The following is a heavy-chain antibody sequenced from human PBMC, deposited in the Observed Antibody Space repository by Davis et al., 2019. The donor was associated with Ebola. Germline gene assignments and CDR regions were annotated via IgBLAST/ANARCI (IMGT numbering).Heavy chain of an antibody. CDR2: ISGSGGST. CDR1: GFTFSSYA. D-gene: IGHD1-26*01. CDR3: AKDTRDYFDY. Sequence: GESLKISCAASGFTFSSYAMSWVRQAPGKGLEWVSAISGSGGSTYYADSVKGRFTISRDNSKNTLYLQMNSLRAEDTAVYYCAKDTRDYFDYWGQGTLVTVSS. V-gene: IGHV3-23*01. J-gene: IGHJ4*02.